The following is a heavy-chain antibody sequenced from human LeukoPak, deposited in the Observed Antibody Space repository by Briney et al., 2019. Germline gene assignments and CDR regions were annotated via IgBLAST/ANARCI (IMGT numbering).Heavy chain of an antibody. D-gene: IGHD2-21*02. J-gene: IGHJ6*03. Sequence: QPGGSLRLSCAASGFTFSSYGMHWVRQAPGKGLEWVAFIRYDGSNKYYADSVKGRFTISRDNSKNTPYLQMNSLRAEDTAVYYCAKDLLFDYYYMDVWGKGTTVTVSS. CDR3: AKDLLFDYYYMDV. CDR1: GFTFSSYG. V-gene: IGHV3-30*02. CDR2: IRYDGSNK.